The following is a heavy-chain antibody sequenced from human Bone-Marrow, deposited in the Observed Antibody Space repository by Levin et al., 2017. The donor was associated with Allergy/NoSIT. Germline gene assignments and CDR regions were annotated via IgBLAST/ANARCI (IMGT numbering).Heavy chain of an antibody. J-gene: IGHJ5*02. CDR2: IYYSGNT. CDR1: GGPISSSSYY. D-gene: IGHD3-3*01. V-gene: IGHV4-39*01. Sequence: SETLSLTCTVSGGPISSSSYYWGWIRQPPGKGLEWIGSIYYSGNTYYNPSLKSRVTISVDTSKNQFSLKLSSVTAADTAVYYCARLGCYNYDVWSGYWFDPWGQGTLVTVSS. CDR3: ARLGCYNYDVWSGYWFDP.